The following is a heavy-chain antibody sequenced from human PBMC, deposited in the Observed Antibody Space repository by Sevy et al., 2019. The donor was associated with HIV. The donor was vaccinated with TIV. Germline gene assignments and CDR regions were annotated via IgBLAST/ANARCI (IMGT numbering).Heavy chain of an antibody. CDR3: TRWKAAQSIFDY. Sequence: GGSLRLSCTASGFTFGDYCMSWVRQAPGKGLEWVAFLKSDVYGGTVDNAASVRGRFVISRDDSKTIAYLQMNDLKTEDTGVYYCTRWKAAQSIFDYWGQGALATVSS. CDR2: LKSDVYGGTV. J-gene: IGHJ4*02. V-gene: IGHV3-49*04. CDR1: GFTFGDYC. D-gene: IGHD6-13*01.